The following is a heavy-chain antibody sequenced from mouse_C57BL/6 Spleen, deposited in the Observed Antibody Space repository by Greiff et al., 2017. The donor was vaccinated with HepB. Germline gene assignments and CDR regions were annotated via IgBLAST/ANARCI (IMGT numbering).Heavy chain of an antibody. V-gene: IGHV5-16*01. CDR3: ARDHYYGSSYGYFDV. D-gene: IGHD1-1*01. Sequence: VQLVESEGGLVQPGSSMKLSCTASGFTFSDYYMAWVRQVPEKGLEWVANINYDGSSTYYLDSLKSRFIISRDNAKNILYLQMSSLKSEDTATYYCARDHYYGSSYGYFDVWGTGTTVTVSS. CDR2: INYDGSST. J-gene: IGHJ1*03. CDR1: GFTFSDYY.